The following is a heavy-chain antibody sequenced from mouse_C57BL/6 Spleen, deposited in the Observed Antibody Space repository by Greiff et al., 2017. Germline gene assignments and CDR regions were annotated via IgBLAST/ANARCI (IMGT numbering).Heavy chain of an antibody. CDR3: TTVYYDYYKNYYFDY. D-gene: IGHD2-4*01. CDR1: GFNFTDYY. J-gene: IGHJ2*01. CDR2: IDPEDGDT. Sequence: VQLQQSGAELVRPGASVKLSCTASGFNFTDYYMHWVKQRTEQGLEWIGRIDPEDGDTESAPKFQGKATMTADTSSNTAYLQLSSRTSEDTAVYYCTTVYYDYYKNYYFDYWGQGTTLTVSS. V-gene: IGHV14-1*01.